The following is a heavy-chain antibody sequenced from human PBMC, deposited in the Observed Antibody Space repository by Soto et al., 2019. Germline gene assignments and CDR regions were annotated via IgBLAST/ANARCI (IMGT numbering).Heavy chain of an antibody. CDR3: ARSWVTGKGGIDV. CDR2: INGYTGNT. V-gene: IGHV1-18*01. CDR1: GYTFTSYG. J-gene: IGHJ6*02. Sequence: ASVKVSCKASGYTFTSYGLSWVRQAPGQGLEWMGWINGYTGNTNYAQKFQSRVTMTTDTSTNTAYLDLWTLISDDTAVYYCARSWVTGKGGIDVWGQGTTVTVSS. D-gene: IGHD3-16*01.